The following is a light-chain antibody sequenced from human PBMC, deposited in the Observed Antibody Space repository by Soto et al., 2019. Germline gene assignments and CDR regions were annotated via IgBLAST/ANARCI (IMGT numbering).Light chain of an antibody. J-gene: IGKJ4*01. CDR2: AAS. Sequence: DIQMTQSPSSVSASIGDRVTITCRASQGISSWLAWYQRKPGEAPNLLIYAASSLQSGVPSRFSGSGSGTDFTLTISSLQPDDFATYYCQQANSFPPSFGGGTKVEIK. CDR3: QQANSFPPS. CDR1: QGISSW. V-gene: IGKV1D-12*01.